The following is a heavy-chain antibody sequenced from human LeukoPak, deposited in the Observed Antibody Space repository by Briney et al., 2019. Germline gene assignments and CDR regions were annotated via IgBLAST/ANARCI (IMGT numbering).Heavy chain of an antibody. CDR2: INAANGNT. Sequence: ASVTVSCKSSGYTFTNYAIHWVRQAPGQRLEWMGWINAANGNTKYSQEFQDRVNITRDTSASTVYMELSSLRSEDMAVYYCAREALSADIVHQKFNWFDPWGQGTLVTVSS. V-gene: IGHV1-3*03. J-gene: IGHJ5*02. CDR1: GYTFTNYA. D-gene: IGHD2-15*01. CDR3: AREALSADIVHQKFNWFDP.